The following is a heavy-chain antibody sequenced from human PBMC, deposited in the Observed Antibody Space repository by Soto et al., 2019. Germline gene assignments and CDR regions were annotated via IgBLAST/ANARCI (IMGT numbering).Heavy chain of an antibody. CDR3: ARAEYSSRHLTPRNWFDP. D-gene: IGHD6-13*01. V-gene: IGHV6-1*01. CDR1: GDSVSSNSAA. CDR2: TYYRSKWYN. Sequence: SQTLSLTCAISGDSVSSNSAAWNWIRQSPSRGLEWLGRTYYRSKWYNDYAVSVKSRITINPDTSKNQFSLQLNSVTPEDTAVYYCARAEYSSRHLTPRNWFDPWGQGTLVTVST. J-gene: IGHJ5*02.